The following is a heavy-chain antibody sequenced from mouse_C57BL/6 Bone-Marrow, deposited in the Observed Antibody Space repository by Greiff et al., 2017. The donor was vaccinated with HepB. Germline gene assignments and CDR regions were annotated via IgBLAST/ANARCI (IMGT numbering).Heavy chain of an antibody. Sequence: VQLVESGPGLVAPSQSLSITCTVSGFSLTSYGVHWVRQPPGKGLEWLVVIWSDGSTTYNSALKSRLSISKDNSKSQVFLKMNSLQTDDTAMYYCARHSDYYGSTFYAMDYWGQGTSVTVSS. V-gene: IGHV2-6-1*01. CDR2: IWSDGST. J-gene: IGHJ4*01. CDR3: ARHSDYYGSTFYAMDY. CDR1: GFSLTSYG. D-gene: IGHD1-1*01.